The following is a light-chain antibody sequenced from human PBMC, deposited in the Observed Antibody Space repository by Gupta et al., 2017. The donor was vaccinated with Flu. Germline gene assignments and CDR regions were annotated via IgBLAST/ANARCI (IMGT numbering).Light chain of an antibody. CDR3: ASWDNSLNVVI. V-gene: IGLV1-44*01. Sequence: SSNMENHTVSWYQHVPGTAPKLLIYANNQRPSGIPDRFSGSKSGTSASLAISGLQSEDEADYYCASWDNSLNVVIFGGRTKLSVL. CDR1: SSNMENHT. CDR2: ANN. J-gene: IGLJ2*01.